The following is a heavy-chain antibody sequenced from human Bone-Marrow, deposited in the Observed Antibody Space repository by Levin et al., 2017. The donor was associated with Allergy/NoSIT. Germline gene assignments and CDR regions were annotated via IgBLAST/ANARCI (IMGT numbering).Heavy chain of an antibody. CDR1: GFTFSPYS. Sequence: GESLKISCAASGFTFSPYSMNWVRQAPGKGLEWVSSISSSSSYIYYTDSVKGRFTISRDNAKNSMYLEMNSLRAEDTAVYYSACEPERGKWFGPWGQGTLVTVSS. J-gene: IGHJ5*02. D-gene: IGHD7-27*01. CDR3: ACEPERGKWFGP. CDR2: ISSSSSYI. V-gene: IGHV3-21*01.